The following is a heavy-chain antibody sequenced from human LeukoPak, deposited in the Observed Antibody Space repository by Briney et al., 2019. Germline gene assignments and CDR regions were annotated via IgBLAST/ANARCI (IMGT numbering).Heavy chain of an antibody. J-gene: IGHJ4*02. V-gene: IGHV3-48*03. D-gene: IGHD5-12*01. CDR3: AKGTLLGHDGDY. Sequence: GGSLRLSCAVFGFTFSSYEMNWVRQAPGKGLEWVSYISSSGSSIYYADSVKGRFTISRDNSKNTLYLQMNSLRAEDTAVYYCAKGTLLGHDGDYWGQGTLVTVSS. CDR1: GFTFSSYE. CDR2: ISSSGSSI.